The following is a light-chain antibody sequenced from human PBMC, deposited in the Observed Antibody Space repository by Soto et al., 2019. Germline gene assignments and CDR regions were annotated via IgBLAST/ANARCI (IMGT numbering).Light chain of an antibody. CDR3: QQSCNSPRT. Sequence: DIQMTQSPSSLSASVGDRVTISCRTSQSVTTFLNWYQQKPGEAPKLLIYRASTLQTGIPSRFSGSGYGADFVLTISSLQPEDFATYYCQQSCNSPRTFGLGTKV. V-gene: IGKV1-39*01. CDR1: QSVTTF. J-gene: IGKJ1*01. CDR2: RAS.